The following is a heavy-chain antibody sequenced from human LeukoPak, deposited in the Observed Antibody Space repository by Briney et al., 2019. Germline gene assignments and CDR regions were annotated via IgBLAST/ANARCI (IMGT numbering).Heavy chain of an antibody. V-gene: IGHV3-21*04. J-gene: IGHJ4*02. D-gene: IGHD3-3*01. CDR1: GFTFSSDS. CDR3: AIDLSITIFGVVTYDY. Sequence: GGSLRLSCAASGFTFSSDSMNWVRQAPGKGLEWVSSISSTGSYIYCTDSVKGGFTISRDNAKNSLYLQMNSLRAEDTAVYYCAIDLSITIFGVVTYDYWGQGTLVTVSS. CDR2: ISSTGSYI.